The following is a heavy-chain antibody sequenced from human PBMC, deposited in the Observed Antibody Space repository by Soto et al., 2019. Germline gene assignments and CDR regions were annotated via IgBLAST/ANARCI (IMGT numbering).Heavy chain of an antibody. CDR2: VSGDNGHT. CDR3: ARDLGYCRSGTCYREWFDP. D-gene: IGHD2-15*01. Sequence: QVQLVQSGAEVKKPGASVKVSCKASGYTFTTHGISWVRQAPGQGLEWMGWVSGDNGHTHYAQSLKRSITMTTGTSTNTAYMELMSLRSDDTAVYYCARDLGYCRSGTCYREWFDPWGQGSLVTVSS. J-gene: IGHJ5*02. CDR1: GYTFTTHG. V-gene: IGHV1-18*01.